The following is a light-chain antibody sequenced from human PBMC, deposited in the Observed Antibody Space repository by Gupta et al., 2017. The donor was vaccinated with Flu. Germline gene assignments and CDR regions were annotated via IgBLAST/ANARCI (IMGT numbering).Light chain of an antibody. V-gene: IGKV1-17*01. CDR2: DAS. CDR1: QGVRNE. CDR3: LQPDSVPWT. J-gene: IGKJ1*01. Sequence: MTQSPSSLSASVGDRVTITCRASQGVRNELGWFQQKPGEGPKRLIYDASSFQSGVPSRFSGSGFGTEFTLTINSLQPEDFATYYCLQPDSVPWTFGQGTKVEVK.